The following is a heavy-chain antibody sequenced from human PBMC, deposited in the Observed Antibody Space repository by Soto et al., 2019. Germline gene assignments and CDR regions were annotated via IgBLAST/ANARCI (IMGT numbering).Heavy chain of an antibody. V-gene: IGHV3-64D*06. D-gene: IGHD2-2*01. J-gene: IGHJ6*02. CDR1: GFTFSNYA. CDR3: VTTGHCSGNRCYEFRDYYYGLDV. Sequence: PGGSLRLSCSASGFTFSNYALHWARQAPGKGLAYVSSISSNGGFTYYSDSVKGRFTISRDNSKNTLSLQMTSLRPEDTAVYCCVTTGHCSGNRCYEFRDYYYGLDVWGQGTTFTSP. CDR2: ISSNGGFT.